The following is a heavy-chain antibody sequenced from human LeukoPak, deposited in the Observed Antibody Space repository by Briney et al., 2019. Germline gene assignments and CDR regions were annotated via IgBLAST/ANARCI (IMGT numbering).Heavy chain of an antibody. Sequence: ASVKVSCKASGYTFTSYYMHWVRQAPGQGLEWMGIIDPSGGSTSYAQKFQGRVTMTRDTSTSTVYMELSSLRSEDTAVYCCARDLGSYGDSDYWGQGTLVTVSS. D-gene: IGHD4-17*01. CDR1: GYTFTSYY. CDR3: ARDLGSYGDSDY. J-gene: IGHJ4*02. CDR2: IDPSGGST. V-gene: IGHV1-46*01.